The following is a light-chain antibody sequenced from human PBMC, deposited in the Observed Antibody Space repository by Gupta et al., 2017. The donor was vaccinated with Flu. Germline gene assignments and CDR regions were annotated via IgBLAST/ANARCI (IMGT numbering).Light chain of an antibody. V-gene: IGLV2-14*01. CDR3: SSYTSSSFWV. Sequence: QPPLPRPPVSGSPGQSITISCTGTSSDVGGYNYVSWYQQHPGKAPKLMIYEVSNRPSGVSNRFSGSKSGNTASLTISGLQAEDEADYYCSSYTSSSFWVFGGGTKLTVL. CDR2: EVS. CDR1: SSDVGGYNY. J-gene: IGLJ3*02.